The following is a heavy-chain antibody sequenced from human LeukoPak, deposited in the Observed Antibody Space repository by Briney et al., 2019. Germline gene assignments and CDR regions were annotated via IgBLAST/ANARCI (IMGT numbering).Heavy chain of an antibody. D-gene: IGHD3-10*01. CDR2: ISGYNGNT. V-gene: IGHV1-18*04. CDR3: GRDYYYGTSAPYNFGIDV. CDR1: GYTLTKYG. Sequence: ASVKVSCEASGYTLTKYGISWVRQAPGQGPEGMGWISGYNGNTNYAQKFQGRVTMTTDTSTSTAYMELRDLKSDDTAVYYCGRDYYYGTSAPYNFGIDVWGQGTTVTVSS. J-gene: IGHJ6*02.